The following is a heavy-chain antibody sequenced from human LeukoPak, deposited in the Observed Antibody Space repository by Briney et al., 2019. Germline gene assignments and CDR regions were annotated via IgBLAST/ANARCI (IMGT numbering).Heavy chain of an antibody. J-gene: IGHJ4*02. V-gene: IGHV1-24*01. CDR2: FDPEDGET. D-gene: IGHD3-3*01. CDR3: ATGYDFWSGSSPFDY. CDR1: GYTLTELS. Sequence: ASVKVSCKVSGYTLTELSMHWVRQAPGKGLEWMGGFDPEDGETIYAQKFQGRVTMTEDTSTDTAYMELSSLRSEDTAVYYCATGYDFWSGSSPFDYRGQGTLVTVSS.